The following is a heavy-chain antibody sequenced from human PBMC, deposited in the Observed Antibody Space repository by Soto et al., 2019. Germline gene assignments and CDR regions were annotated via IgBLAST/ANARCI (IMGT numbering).Heavy chain of an antibody. V-gene: IGHV1-24*01. Sequence: AASVKVSCKVSGYTLTELSMHWVRQAPGKGLEWMGGFDPEDGETIYAQKFQGRVTMTEDTSTDTAYMELSSLRSEDTAVYYCAIDSSGYSDLDYWGQGTLITVS. D-gene: IGHD3-22*01. CDR2: FDPEDGET. CDR3: AIDSSGYSDLDY. CDR1: GYTLTELS. J-gene: IGHJ4*02.